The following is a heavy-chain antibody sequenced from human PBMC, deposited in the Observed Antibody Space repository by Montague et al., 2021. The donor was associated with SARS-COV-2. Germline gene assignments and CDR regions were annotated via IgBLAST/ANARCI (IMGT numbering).Heavy chain of an antibody. CDR3: ARDIAVAGLFDY. D-gene: IGHD6-19*01. CDR2: ISISGST. Sequence: TLSLTCTVSGSSISSGSYYWSWIRQPAGKGLEWIGRISISGSTNYNPSLKSRVTISVDTSKNQLSLKLSSVTAADTAVYYCARDIAVAGLFDYWGQGTLVTVSS. V-gene: IGHV4-61*02. J-gene: IGHJ4*02. CDR1: GSSISSGSYY.